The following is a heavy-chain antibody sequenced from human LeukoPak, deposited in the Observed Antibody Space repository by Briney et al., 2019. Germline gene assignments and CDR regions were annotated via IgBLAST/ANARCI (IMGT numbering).Heavy chain of an antibody. D-gene: IGHD6-13*01. Sequence: SETLSLTCAVYGGSFSGYYWSWIRQPPGKGLEWIGYIYYSGSTNYNPSLKSRVTISVDTSKNQFSLKLSSVTAADTAVYYCARDLAAAGDNWFDPWGQGTLVTVSS. J-gene: IGHJ5*02. V-gene: IGHV4-59*01. CDR2: IYYSGST. CDR3: ARDLAAAGDNWFDP. CDR1: GGSFSGYY.